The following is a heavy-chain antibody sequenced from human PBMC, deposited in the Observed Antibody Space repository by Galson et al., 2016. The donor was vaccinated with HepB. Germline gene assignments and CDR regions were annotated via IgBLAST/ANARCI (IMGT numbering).Heavy chain of an antibody. V-gene: IGHV5-51*01. CDR3: ATRLSAYSTSPPKN. CDR1: GYSFSSYW. J-gene: IGHJ4*02. Sequence: QSGAEVKKPGESLKISCKGSGYSFSSYWIAWVRQMPGKGLEWMGIIYPDDSDTRYSPSFQGQVTFSVDKSTSTAYLQWSSLRASDTAMYFCATRLSAYSTSPPKNWGQGTLLTVSS. CDR2: IYPDDSDT. D-gene: IGHD6-13*01.